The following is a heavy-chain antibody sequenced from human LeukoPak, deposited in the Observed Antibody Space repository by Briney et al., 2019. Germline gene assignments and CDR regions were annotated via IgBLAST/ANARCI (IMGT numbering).Heavy chain of an antibody. CDR2: IRYDGSNK. D-gene: IGHD1-26*01. V-gene: IGHV3-30*02. Sequence: GGSLRLSCAASGFTFSSYGIHWVRQAPGKGLEWVAFIRYDGSNKYYADSVKGRFTISRDNSKNTLYLQMNSLRAEDTAVYYCAKAWAGLYYFDYWGQGTLVTVSS. CDR1: GFTFSSYG. J-gene: IGHJ4*02. CDR3: AKAWAGLYYFDY.